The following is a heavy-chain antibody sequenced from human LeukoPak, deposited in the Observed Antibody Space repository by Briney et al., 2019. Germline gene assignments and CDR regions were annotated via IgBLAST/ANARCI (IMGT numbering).Heavy chain of an antibody. J-gene: IGHJ4*02. Sequence: GVSLQISCQGSGYSFTSYWIGWVRPMPGKGLEWMGIIYPGDSDTRYSPSFQGQVTISADKSISTAYLQWSSLKASDTAMYYCARPVDTAMGHFDYWGQGTLVTVSS. CDR1: GYSFTSYW. CDR2: IYPGDSDT. V-gene: IGHV5-51*01. CDR3: ARPVDTAMGHFDY. D-gene: IGHD5-18*01.